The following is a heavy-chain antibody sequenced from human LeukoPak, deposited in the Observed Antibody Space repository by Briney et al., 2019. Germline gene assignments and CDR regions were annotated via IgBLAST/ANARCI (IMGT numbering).Heavy chain of an antibody. J-gene: IGHJ4*02. V-gene: IGHV4-4*09. CDR1: NGSISSYH. D-gene: IGHD1-26*01. CDR3: ARLRVSGSYLYYFDY. Sequence: SETLSLTCTVSNGSISSYHWSWVRQPPGKGLEWIGYILTSGTTNYNPSLKSRLTISVDTSKNQFTLKLSSVTAADTAVYYCARLRVSGSYLYYFDYWGQGPLVTVSS. CDR2: ILTSGTT.